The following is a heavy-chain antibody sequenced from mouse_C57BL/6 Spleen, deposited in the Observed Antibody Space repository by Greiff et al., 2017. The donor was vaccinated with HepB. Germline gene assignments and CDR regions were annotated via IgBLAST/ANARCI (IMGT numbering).Heavy chain of an antibody. D-gene: IGHD2-4*01. V-gene: IGHV3-6*01. Sequence: EVKLMESGPGLVKPSQSLSLTCSVTGYSITSGYYWNWIRQFPGNKLEWMGYISYDGSNNYNPSLKNRISITRDTSKNQFFLKLNSVTTEDTATYYCARDSPYDYDGWFAYWGQGTLVTVSA. J-gene: IGHJ3*01. CDR3: ARDSPYDYDGWFAY. CDR1: GYSITSGYY. CDR2: ISYDGSN.